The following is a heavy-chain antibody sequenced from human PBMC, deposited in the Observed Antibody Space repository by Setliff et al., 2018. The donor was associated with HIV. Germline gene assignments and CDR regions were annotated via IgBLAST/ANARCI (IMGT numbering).Heavy chain of an antibody. CDR1: GFTFSSYA. CDR3: ARVRVAAVAPYFDF. Sequence: PGGSLRLSCATYGFTFSSYAMYWVRQAPGKGLEYVSAINSNGGSTYYADSVKGRFTISRDNSKSTVYLQMGSLRAEDMAVYYCARVRVAAVAPYFDFWGQGALVTAPQ. J-gene: IGHJ4*02. V-gene: IGHV3-64*02. D-gene: IGHD6-13*01. CDR2: INSNGGST.